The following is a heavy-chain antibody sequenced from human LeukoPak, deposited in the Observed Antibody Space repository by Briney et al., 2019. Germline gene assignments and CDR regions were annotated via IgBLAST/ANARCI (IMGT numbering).Heavy chain of an antibody. Sequence: QPGGSLRLSCAASGFTFSSYWMSWVRQAPGKGLEWVANIKQDGSEKYYVDSVKGRFTISRDNAKNSLYLQMNSLRAEDTAVNYCARDPLPMDPETFDYWGQGTLVTVSS. CDR3: ARDPLPMDPETFDY. V-gene: IGHV3-7*01. CDR1: GFTFSSYW. J-gene: IGHJ4*02. D-gene: IGHD2/OR15-2a*01. CDR2: IKQDGSEK.